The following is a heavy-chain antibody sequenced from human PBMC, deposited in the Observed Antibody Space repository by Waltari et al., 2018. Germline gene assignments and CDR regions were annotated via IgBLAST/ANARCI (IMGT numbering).Heavy chain of an antibody. D-gene: IGHD5-12*01. J-gene: IGHJ3*01. CDR1: VVSITTNRHY. CDR2: ISYNGAT. Sequence: QLQLQESGPGLVKPSETLSLTCSVSVVSITTNRHYWGWIRQPPGQGLEWIGTISYNGATSSSPSLRSRVTIFSDTSKNQLSLKLGSVTAADTAFYYCATYIGASLGTAAFDVWGQGTMVTVSS. V-gene: IGHV4-39*01. CDR3: ATYIGASLGTAAFDV.